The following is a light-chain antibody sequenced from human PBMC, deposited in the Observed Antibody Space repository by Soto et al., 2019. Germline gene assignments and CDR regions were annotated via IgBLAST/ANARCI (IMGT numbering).Light chain of an antibody. CDR2: ATS. J-gene: IGKJ2*01. V-gene: IGKV1-39*01. Sequence: IQLTQSPSSLSASVGDTVTITCRASQTISFYFNWYQQKPGRTPTLLIYATSTLQSEDPSRSDGSGSGTQVTLTIISWQPNDVAADYCHQSFSTPLTFGQGTNLELK. CDR3: HQSFSTPLT. CDR1: QTISFY.